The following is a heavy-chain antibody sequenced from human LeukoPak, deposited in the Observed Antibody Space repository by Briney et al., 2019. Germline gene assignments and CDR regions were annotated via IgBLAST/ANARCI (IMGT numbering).Heavy chain of an antibody. CDR3: AKDYSGNYYEPLTS. D-gene: IGHD1-26*01. J-gene: IGHJ4*02. V-gene: IGHV3-23*01. CDR2: ISGSGATT. CDR1: GFTFSTYG. Sequence: PGGSLRLSCVASGFTFSTYGMSWVRQAPGKGLEWVSAISGSGATTYYADSVKGRFTISRDSSKNKLFLQMDSLRADDTAVYYCAKDYSGNYYEPLTSWGQGTLVTVSS.